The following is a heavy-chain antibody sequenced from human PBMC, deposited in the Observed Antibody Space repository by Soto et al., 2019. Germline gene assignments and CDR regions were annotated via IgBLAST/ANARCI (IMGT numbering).Heavy chain of an antibody. J-gene: IGHJ3*02. D-gene: IGHD3-22*01. CDR1: GGSFSTYY. Sequence: SETLSLTCVVSGGSFSTYYYNWIRQSPGKGLEWIGEINHSGSNNYSPSLKSRVTISRDNSKYTLYLQMNSLRAEDTAVYYCAREITMIVVAAFDIWGQGTMVTVSS. V-gene: IGHV4-34*01. CDR2: INHSGSN. CDR3: AREITMIVVAAFDI.